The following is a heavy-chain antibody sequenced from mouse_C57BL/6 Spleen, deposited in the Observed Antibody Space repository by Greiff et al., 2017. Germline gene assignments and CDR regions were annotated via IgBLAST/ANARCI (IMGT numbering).Heavy chain of an antibody. D-gene: IGHD1-1*01. Sequence: QVQLQQSGAELVKPGASVKISCKASGYAFSSYCMNWVKQRPGKGLEWIGQIYPGDGDPNYNGKFKGKATLTADKSSSTAYMQLSSLTSEDAAVDYCAREVNDCGSNYGYFDVWGTGTTVTVSS. CDR2: IYPGDGDP. V-gene: IGHV1-80*01. CDR3: AREVNDCGSNYGYFDV. CDR1: GYAFSSYC. J-gene: IGHJ1*03.